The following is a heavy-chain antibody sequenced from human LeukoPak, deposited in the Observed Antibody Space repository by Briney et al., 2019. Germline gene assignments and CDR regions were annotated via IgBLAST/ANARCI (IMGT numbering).Heavy chain of an antibody. CDR3: ARVITYGMDV. Sequence: SETLSLTCSVSGGSIINSRYYWGWLRRPPGKGLEWIGSIYYSGSTNYNPSLKSRVTISVDTSKNQFSLKLSSVTAADTAVYYCARVITYGMDVWGQGTTVTVSS. CDR1: GGSIINSRYY. J-gene: IGHJ6*02. D-gene: IGHD1-14*01. V-gene: IGHV4-39*07. CDR2: IYYSGST.